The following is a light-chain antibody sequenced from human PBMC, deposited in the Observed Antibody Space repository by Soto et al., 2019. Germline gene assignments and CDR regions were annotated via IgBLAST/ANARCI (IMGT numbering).Light chain of an antibody. CDR2: GAS. Sequence: EIVMTQSPATLSVSPGERATLSCRASQSLSSNLAWYQQRPGQAPRLLIYGASTRATGIPARFSGSGSGTGFTLTISSLQSEDFAVYYCQQSNNWPRTFGQGTKVEI. J-gene: IGKJ1*01. CDR3: QQSNNWPRT. CDR1: QSLSSN. V-gene: IGKV3-15*01.